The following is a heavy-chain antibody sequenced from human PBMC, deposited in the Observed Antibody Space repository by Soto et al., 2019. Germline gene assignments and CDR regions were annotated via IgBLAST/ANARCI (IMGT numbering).Heavy chain of an antibody. V-gene: IGHV3-23*01. D-gene: IGHD6-19*01. CDR1: GFTFSSYA. CDR2: ISGSGGST. CDR3: AKVSSSGWYRWYFDL. Sequence: EVQLLESGGGLVQPGGSLRLSCAASGFTFSSYAMSWVRQAPGKGLEWVSAISGSGGSTYYADSVKGRFTISRDNSKNTLYLQMTSLRAEDTAVYYCAKVSSSGWYRWYFDLWGRGTLVTVSS. J-gene: IGHJ2*01.